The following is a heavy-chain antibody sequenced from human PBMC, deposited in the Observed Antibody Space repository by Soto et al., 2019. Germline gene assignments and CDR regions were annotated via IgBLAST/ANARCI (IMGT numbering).Heavy chain of an antibody. CDR2: ISYDGSNK. V-gene: IGHV3-30-3*01. Sequence: QVQLVESGGGVVQPGRSLRLSCAASGFTFSSYAMHWVRQAPGKGLEWVAVISYDGSNKYYADSVKGRFTISRDNSKNTLYLQMNSLRAADTAVYYCARVRRSGSYPHFDYWGQGTLVTVSS. D-gene: IGHD1-26*01. CDR3: ARVRRSGSYPHFDY. CDR1: GFTFSSYA. J-gene: IGHJ4*02.